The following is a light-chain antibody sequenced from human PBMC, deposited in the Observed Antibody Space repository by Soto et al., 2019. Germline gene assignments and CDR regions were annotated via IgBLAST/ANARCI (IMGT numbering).Light chain of an antibody. J-gene: IGKJ5*01. Sequence: DIQITQSPSTLPASVRDRVTITCRASQSISNWLAWYQQKPGTAPKVLIYHASNLQSGVPSRCSGSGSETEFTLTIRSLQPDDLATDYCHQYNSYSFGQGTRLEI. CDR3: HQYNSYS. V-gene: IGKV1-5*01. CDR1: QSISNW. CDR2: HAS.